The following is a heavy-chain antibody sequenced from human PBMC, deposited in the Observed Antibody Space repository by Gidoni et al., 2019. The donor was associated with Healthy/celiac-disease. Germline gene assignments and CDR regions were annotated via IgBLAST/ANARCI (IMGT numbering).Heavy chain of an antibody. Sequence: QVQLQESGPGLVKPSEPLSLTCTVSGGSISSYYWSWIRQPPGKGLELIGYIYYSGSTNYNPSLKSRVTISVDTSKNQFSRKLSSVTAADTAVYYCARYHITMVRGVYFDYWGQGTLVTVSS. V-gene: IGHV4-59*08. D-gene: IGHD3-10*01. CDR3: ARYHITMVRGVYFDY. CDR2: IYYSGST. CDR1: GGSISSYY. J-gene: IGHJ4*02.